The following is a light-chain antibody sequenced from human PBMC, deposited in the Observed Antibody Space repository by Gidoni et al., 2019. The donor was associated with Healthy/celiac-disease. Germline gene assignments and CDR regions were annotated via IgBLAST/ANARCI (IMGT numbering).Light chain of an antibody. CDR3: SSYTSSSTYV. V-gene: IGLV2-14*01. J-gene: IGLJ1*01. Sequence: QSALTQPASVSGSPGQSITISCTGTSSDVGGYNYVSWYQQHPGKAPKLMIYDVSNRPSGVSNRFSVSKSGNTASLTISVLQAEDESDYYCSSYTSSSTYVFGTGTKVTVL. CDR1: SSDVGGYNY. CDR2: DVS.